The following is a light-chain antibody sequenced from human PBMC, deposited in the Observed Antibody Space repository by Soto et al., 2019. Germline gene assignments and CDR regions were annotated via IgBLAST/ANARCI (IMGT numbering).Light chain of an antibody. J-gene: IGKJ2*01. CDR3: HQYNSYSPYT. CDR1: QSISSC. CDR2: DAS. V-gene: IGKV1-5*01. Sequence: DIQMTQSPSTLSASVGDRATITCRASQSISSCLAWYQQKPGKAPKLLIYDASSLESGVPSRFSGSGSGTEFTLTISSRQPDDVATYYCHQYNSYSPYTFGQGTKLEIK.